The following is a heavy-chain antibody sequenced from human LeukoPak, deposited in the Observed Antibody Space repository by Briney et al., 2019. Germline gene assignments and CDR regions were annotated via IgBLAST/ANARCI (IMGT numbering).Heavy chain of an antibody. Sequence: SETLSLTCTVSGGSISSYYWSWIRQPAGKGLEWIGRIYTSGSTNYNPSLKSRVTMSVDTSKNQSSLKLSSVTAADTAVYYCARDLKELGYCSSTSCLSNWFDPWGQGTLVTVSS. D-gene: IGHD2-2*01. V-gene: IGHV4-4*07. CDR3: ARDLKELGYCSSTSCLSNWFDP. J-gene: IGHJ5*02. CDR1: GGSISSYY. CDR2: IYTSGST.